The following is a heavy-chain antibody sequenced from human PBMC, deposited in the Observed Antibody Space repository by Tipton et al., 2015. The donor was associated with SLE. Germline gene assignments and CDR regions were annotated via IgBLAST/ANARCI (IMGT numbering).Heavy chain of an antibody. V-gene: IGHV4-34*01. CDR1: GGSFSGYY. Sequence: TLSLTCAVYGGSFSGYYWSWIRQPPGKGLEWIGEINHRGSTNYNPSLKSRLTISVGTSKNQFSLKLSSVTAADTAVYYCARRGIVGAIDYWGQGTLVPVSS. CDR3: ARRGIVGAIDY. J-gene: IGHJ4*02. D-gene: IGHD1-26*01. CDR2: INHRGST.